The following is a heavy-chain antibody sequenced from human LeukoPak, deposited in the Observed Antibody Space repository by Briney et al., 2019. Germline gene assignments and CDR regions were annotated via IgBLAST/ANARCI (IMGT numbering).Heavy chain of an antibody. Sequence: GGSLRLSCAASGFTFSSYAMHWVRQAPGKGLEWVAVISYDGSNKYYADSVKGRFTISRDNSKNTLYLQMNSLRAEDTAVYYCARDFGPLWGQGTLVTVSS. CDR1: GFTFSSYA. D-gene: IGHD3-16*01. CDR3: ARDFGPL. J-gene: IGHJ4*02. V-gene: IGHV3-30*04. CDR2: ISYDGSNK.